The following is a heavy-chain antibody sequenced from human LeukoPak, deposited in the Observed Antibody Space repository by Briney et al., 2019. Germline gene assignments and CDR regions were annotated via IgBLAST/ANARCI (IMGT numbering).Heavy chain of an antibody. D-gene: IGHD2-15*01. Sequence: SETLSLTCAVSGGSISSGGYSWSWIRQPPGKGLEWIGYIYHSGSTYYNPSLKSRVTISVDRSKNQFSLKLSSVTAADTAVYYCARLGYCSGGSCYYFDYWGQGTLVTVSS. J-gene: IGHJ4*02. CDR3: ARLGYCSGGSCYYFDY. CDR1: GGSISSGGYS. V-gene: IGHV4-30-2*01. CDR2: IYHSGST.